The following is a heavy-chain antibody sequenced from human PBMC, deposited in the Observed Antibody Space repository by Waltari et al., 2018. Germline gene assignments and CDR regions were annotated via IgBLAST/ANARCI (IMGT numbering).Heavy chain of an antibody. CDR3: ATYIGASVGTAAFDV. Sequence: YWGWIRQPPGQGLEWIGTMSYRGATYSSPSLKSRVTISRDTSKNQLSLKLGSVTAADTAIYYCATYIGASVGTAAFDVWGQGTMVSVSS. CDR2: MSYRGAT. J-gene: IGHJ3*01. V-gene: IGHV4-39*01. D-gene: IGHD1-1*01. CDR1: Y.